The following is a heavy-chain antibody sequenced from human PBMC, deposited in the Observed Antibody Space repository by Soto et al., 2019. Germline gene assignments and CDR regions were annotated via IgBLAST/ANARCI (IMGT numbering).Heavy chain of an antibody. Sequence: GASVKVSCKGSGGTFSSYAISWGRQAPGQGLEWVGGIIPIFGTANYAQKFQGRVTITADKSTSTAYMELSSLRSEDTAVYYCAAPSRTTRLRGYYYMDVWGKGTTVTVSS. V-gene: IGHV1-69*06. CDR1: GGTFSSYA. D-gene: IGHD1-7*01. J-gene: IGHJ6*03. CDR3: AAPSRTTRLRGYYYMDV. CDR2: IIPIFGTA.